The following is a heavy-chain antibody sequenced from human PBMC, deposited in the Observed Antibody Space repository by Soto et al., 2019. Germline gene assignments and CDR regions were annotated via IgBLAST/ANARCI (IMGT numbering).Heavy chain of an antibody. CDR2: ISGSGGST. J-gene: IGHJ4*02. Sequence: EVQLLESGGGLVQPGGSLRLSCAASGFTFSSYAMSWVRQAPGKGLEWVSGISGSGGSTYYADSVQGRFTISRDNSKNTLYLQMNSLRAEATAVYYCAKGTYSNTLDYWGQGTLVTVSS. CDR1: GFTFSSYA. D-gene: IGHD4-4*01. V-gene: IGHV3-23*01. CDR3: AKGTYSNTLDY.